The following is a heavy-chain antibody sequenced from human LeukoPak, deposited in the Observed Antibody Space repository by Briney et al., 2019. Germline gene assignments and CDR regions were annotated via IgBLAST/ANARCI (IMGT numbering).Heavy chain of an antibody. CDR2: INHSGST. D-gene: IGHD2-2*02. V-gene: IGHV4-34*01. CDR1: GGSFSGCY. J-gene: IGHJ6*02. Sequence: SETLSLTCAVYGGSFSGCYWSWIRQPPGKGLEWIGEINHSGSTNYNPSLKSRVTISVDTSKNQFSLKLSSVTAADTAVYYCARLVRIVVVPAAIRYYYYGMDVWGQGTTVTVSS. CDR3: ARLVRIVVVPAAIRYYYYGMDV.